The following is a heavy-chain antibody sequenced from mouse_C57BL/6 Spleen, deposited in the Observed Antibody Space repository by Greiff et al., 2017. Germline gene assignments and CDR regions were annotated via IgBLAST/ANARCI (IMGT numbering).Heavy chain of an antibody. Sequence: EVKLQESGPELVKPGASVKISCKASGYSFTGYYMNWVKQSPEKSLEWIGEINPSTGGTTYNQKFKAKATLTVDKSSSTAYMQLKSLTSEDSAVYYCAMSGSSSLYAMDYWGQGTSVTVSS. D-gene: IGHD1-1*01. CDR2: INPSTGGT. CDR1: GYSFTGYY. V-gene: IGHV1-42*01. CDR3: AMSGSSSLYAMDY. J-gene: IGHJ4*01.